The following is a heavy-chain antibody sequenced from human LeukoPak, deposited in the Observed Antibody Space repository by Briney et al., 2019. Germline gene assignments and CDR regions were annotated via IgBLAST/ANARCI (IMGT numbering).Heavy chain of an antibody. CDR1: GFTFCNYA. D-gene: IGHD5-18*01. CDR3: ARHGERGYSYGHDY. Sequence: GSLRLSCAASGFTFCNYAMNWIRQPPGKGLEWIGSLYYSGSTYYNPSLKSRVTISVDTSKNQLSLKLSSVTAADTAVYYCARHGERGYSYGHDYWGQGTLVTVSS. J-gene: IGHJ4*02. V-gene: IGHV4-39*01. CDR2: LYYSGST.